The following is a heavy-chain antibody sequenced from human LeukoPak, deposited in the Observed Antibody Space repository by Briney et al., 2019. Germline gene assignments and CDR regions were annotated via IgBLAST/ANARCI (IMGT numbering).Heavy chain of an antibody. CDR1: GGSISSYY. V-gene: IGHV4-59*01. CDR3: ARDRGLERLTNYYYCGMDV. J-gene: IGHJ6*02. Sequence: SETLSLTCTVSGGSISSYYWSWIRQPPGKGLEWIGYIYYSGSTNYNPSLKSRVTISVDTSKNQFSLKLSSVTAADTAVYYCARDRGLERLTNYYYCGMDVWGQGTTVTVSS. D-gene: IGHD1-1*01. CDR2: IYYSGST.